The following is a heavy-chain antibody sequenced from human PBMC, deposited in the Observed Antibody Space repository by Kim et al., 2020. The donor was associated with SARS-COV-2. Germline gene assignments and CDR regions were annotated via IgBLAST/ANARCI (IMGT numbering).Heavy chain of an antibody. Sequence: GESLKISCKGSGYSFTSYWIGWVRQMPGKGLEWMGIIYPGDSDTRYSPSFQGQVTISADKSISTAYLQWSSLKASDTAMYYCARPFWQALHGSAFDIWGQGTMVTVSS. V-gene: IGHV5-51*01. D-gene: IGHD3-3*01. CDR3: ARPFWQALHGSAFDI. CDR1: GYSFTSYW. CDR2: IYPGDSDT. J-gene: IGHJ3*02.